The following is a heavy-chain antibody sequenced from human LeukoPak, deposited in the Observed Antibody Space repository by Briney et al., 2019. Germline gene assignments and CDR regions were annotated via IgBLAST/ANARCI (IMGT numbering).Heavy chain of an antibody. J-gene: IGHJ6*03. D-gene: IGHD2-2*01. CDR3: ARGRRYCSSTSCTHYYYYMDV. CDR2: IYYSGST. V-gene: IGHV4-59*01. Sequence: SETLSLTCTVSGGSISSYYWSWIRQPPGKGLEWIGYIYYSGSTNYNPSLKSRVTISVDTSKNQFSLKLSSVTAADTAVYYCARGRRYCSSTSCTHYYYYMDVWGKGTTVTVSS. CDR1: GGSISSYY.